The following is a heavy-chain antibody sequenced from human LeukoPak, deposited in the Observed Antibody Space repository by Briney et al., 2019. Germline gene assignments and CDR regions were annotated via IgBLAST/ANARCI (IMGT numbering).Heavy chain of an antibody. Sequence: PGGSLRLSCAASGFTFSSYTMNWVRQAPGKGLEWVSSITSSSSYIYYADSVKGRFTISRDNSKNTLYLQMNSLRAEDTAVYYCAKDTPYYYGSGMLNWFDPWGQGTLVTVSS. D-gene: IGHD3-10*01. CDR1: GFTFSSYT. V-gene: IGHV3-21*01. CDR2: ITSSSSYI. J-gene: IGHJ5*02. CDR3: AKDTPYYYGSGMLNWFDP.